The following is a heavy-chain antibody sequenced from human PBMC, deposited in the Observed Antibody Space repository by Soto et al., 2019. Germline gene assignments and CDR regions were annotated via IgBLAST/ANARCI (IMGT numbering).Heavy chain of an antibody. CDR3: ARANLPVAGVRALDY. V-gene: IGHV3-72*01. CDR1: GFTFSDHY. Sequence: PGGSLRLSCAASGFTFSDHYMDWVRQAPGKGLEWVGRARNKANGYTTGYAASVKGRFTISRDDSKSSLSLQMNSLKTEDTAVYYCARANLPVAGVRALDYWGQGILVTVSS. D-gene: IGHD6-19*01. J-gene: IGHJ4*02. CDR2: ARNKANGYTT.